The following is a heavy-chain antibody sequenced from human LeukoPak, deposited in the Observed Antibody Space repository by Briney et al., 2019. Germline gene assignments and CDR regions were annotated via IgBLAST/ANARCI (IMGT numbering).Heavy chain of an antibody. CDR2: IWYDGSNK. CDR3: AKEMYSSSWSPFDY. CDR1: GFTFSSYG. V-gene: IGHV3-33*06. J-gene: IGHJ4*02. D-gene: IGHD6-13*01. Sequence: GGSLRLSCAASGFTFSSYGMHWVRQAPGKGLEWVAVIWYDGSNKYYADSVKGRFTISRDNSKNTLYLQMNSPRAEDTAVYYCAKEMYSSSWSPFDYWGQGTLVTVSS.